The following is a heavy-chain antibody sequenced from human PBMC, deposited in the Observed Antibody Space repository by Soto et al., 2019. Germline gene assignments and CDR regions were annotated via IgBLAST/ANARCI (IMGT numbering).Heavy chain of an antibody. CDR3: ARVPLWGSGSYYNLDAFDI. V-gene: IGHV3-74*01. D-gene: IGHD3-10*01. CDR1: GFTFSSYW. CDR2: INSDGSST. J-gene: IGHJ3*02. Sequence: EVQLVESGGGLVQPGGSLRLSCAASGFTFSSYWMHWVRQAPGKGLVWVSRINSDGSSTSYADSVKGRFTISRDNAKNTLYLQMNSLRAEDTAVYYCARVPLWGSGSYYNLDAFDIWGQGTMVTVSS.